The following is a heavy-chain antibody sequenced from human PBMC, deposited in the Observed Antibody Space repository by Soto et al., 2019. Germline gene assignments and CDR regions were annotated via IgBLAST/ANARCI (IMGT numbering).Heavy chain of an antibody. CDR3: AKGSGSYPSDAFDI. Sequence: SLRLSCAASGFTFDDYAMHWVRQAPGKGLEWVSGISWNSGSIGYADSVKGRFTISRDNAKNSLYLQMNSLRAEDTALYYCAKGSGSYPSDAFDIWGQGTMVTVSS. V-gene: IGHV3-9*01. CDR2: ISWNSGSI. CDR1: GFTFDDYA. J-gene: IGHJ3*02. D-gene: IGHD1-26*01.